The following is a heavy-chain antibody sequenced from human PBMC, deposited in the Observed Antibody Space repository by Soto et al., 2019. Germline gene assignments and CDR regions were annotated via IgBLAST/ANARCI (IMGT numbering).Heavy chain of an antibody. CDR1: RFTFSSYG. CDR2: ISFDGSSK. J-gene: IGHJ4*02. Sequence: GGSLRLSCAASRFTFSSYGMHWVRQAPGKGLEWVAVISFDGSSKYYADSVKGRFTISRDNSKNTLSLQMNSLRAEDTAVYYCAKDRIPGDSSTWAEFDYWGQGTLVTVS. D-gene: IGHD6-13*01. CDR3: AKDRIPGDSSTWAEFDY. V-gene: IGHV3-30*18.